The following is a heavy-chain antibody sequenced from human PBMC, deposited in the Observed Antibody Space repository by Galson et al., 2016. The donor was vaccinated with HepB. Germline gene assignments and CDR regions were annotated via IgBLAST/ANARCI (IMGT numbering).Heavy chain of an antibody. J-gene: IGHJ3*01. CDR2: IYSGITT. CDR1: GASVTSNSFY. Sequence: SETLSLTCTVVGASVTSNSFYWGWIRQPPGKGLEWIGSIYSGITTYYSSSLKTRVTISVDTSKSQFSLKLTSVTAADTALYYCARHRFYNSMDWGQGTMVTVSS. V-gene: IGHV4-39*01. CDR3: ARHRFYNSMD. D-gene: IGHD2/OR15-2a*01.